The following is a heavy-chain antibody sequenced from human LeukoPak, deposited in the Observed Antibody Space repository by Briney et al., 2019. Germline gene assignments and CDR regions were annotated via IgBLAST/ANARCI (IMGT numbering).Heavy chain of an antibody. D-gene: IGHD6-13*01. CDR1: GYSFTSYW. J-gene: IGHJ6*02. V-gene: IGHV5-51*01. CDR2: IYPGDSDT. Sequence: GESLQISSKGSGYSFTSYWIGWVRQMPGKGLEWMGIIYPGDSDTRYSPSFQGQVTISADKSITTAYLQWSSLKASDTAMYYCARSPRPLYSSYYYYGMDVWGQGTTVTVSS. CDR3: ARSPRPLYSSYYYYGMDV.